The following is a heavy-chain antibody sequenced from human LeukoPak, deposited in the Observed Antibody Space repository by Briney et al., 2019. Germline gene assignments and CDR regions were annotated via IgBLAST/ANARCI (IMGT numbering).Heavy chain of an antibody. CDR3: ARQGWFGELLSPLDY. V-gene: IGHV4-4*02. Sequence: SETLSLTCAVSGGSISSSNWWSWVRQPPGKGLEWIGEIYHSGSTNYNPSLRSRVTISVDTSKNQFSLKLSSVTASDTAVYYCARQGWFGELLSPLDYWGQGTLVTVSS. CDR2: IYHSGST. D-gene: IGHD3-10*01. J-gene: IGHJ4*02. CDR1: GGSISSSNW.